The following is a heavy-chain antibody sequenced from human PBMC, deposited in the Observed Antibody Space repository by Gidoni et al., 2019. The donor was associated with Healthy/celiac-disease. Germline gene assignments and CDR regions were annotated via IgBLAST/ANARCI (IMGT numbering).Heavy chain of an antibody. V-gene: IGHV4-61*02. CDR3: ARDGRVGFGGVIT. J-gene: IGHJ4*02. D-gene: IGHD3-16*02. CDR2: IYTSGST. Sequence: QVQLQESGPGLVKPSQTLSLTCTVSGGSISSGSYYWSWIRQPAGKGLEWIGRIYTSGSTNYNPSLKSRVTISVDTSKNQFSLKLSSVTAADTAVYYWARDGRVGFGGVITWGQGTLVTVSS. CDR1: GGSISSGSYY.